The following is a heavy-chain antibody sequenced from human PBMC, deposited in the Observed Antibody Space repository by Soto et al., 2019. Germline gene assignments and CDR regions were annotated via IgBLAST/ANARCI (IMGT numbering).Heavy chain of an antibody. CDR3: AARYCSTTSCCHFVY. J-gene: IGHJ4*02. CDR2: ISVNGGNT. D-gene: IGHD2-2*01. CDR1: GFTFSTYA. V-gene: IGHV3-64*07. Sequence: EVQLVESGGGLVQPGGSLRLSCAASGFTFSTYALHWVRQAPGKGLEYVSAISVNGGNTYYADSVKGRFTISRDNSKNPLYLQMDSLRPDDKAVYYCAARYCSTTSCCHFVYWGQGSLVTVSS.